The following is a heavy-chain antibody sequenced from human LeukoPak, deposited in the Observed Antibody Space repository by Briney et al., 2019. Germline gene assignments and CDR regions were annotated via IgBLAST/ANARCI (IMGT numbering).Heavy chain of an antibody. V-gene: IGHV4-59*04. J-gene: IGHJ4*02. CDR3: ASSIAARFGDFDY. CDR1: GGPIRSYY. Sequence: SETLSLTCTVSGGPIRSYYWTWIRQPPGKGLEWIWSIYHSGSTYYNPSLKGRVTISVDTSKNQFSLKLTSVTAPDTALYYCASSIAARFGDFDYWGQGTVVTVSS. D-gene: IGHD6-6*01. CDR2: IYHSGST.